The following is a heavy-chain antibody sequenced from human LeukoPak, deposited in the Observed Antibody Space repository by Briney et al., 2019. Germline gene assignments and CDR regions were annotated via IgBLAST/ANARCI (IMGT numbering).Heavy chain of an antibody. CDR1: GGSFSGYY. D-gene: IGHD3-22*01. CDR2: INHSGGS. Sequence: SETLSLTCAVYGGSFSGYYWSWIRQPPGKGLEWIGEINHSGGSNYNPSLKSRVTISVATSRNQLSLKLSSVTAADTAVYYCERGGPSSGYYYFDYWGLGTLVTVSS. J-gene: IGHJ4*02. CDR3: ERGGPSSGYYYFDY. V-gene: IGHV4-34*01.